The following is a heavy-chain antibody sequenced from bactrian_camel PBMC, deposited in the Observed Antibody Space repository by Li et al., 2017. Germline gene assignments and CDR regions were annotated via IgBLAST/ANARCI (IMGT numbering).Heavy chain of an antibody. CDR2: LDADGNI. Sequence: VQLVESGGGSVQAGGSLKLSCTSSGYDISTCEKGWFRQAPGKEREGVAGLDADGNINYADSVKGRFTAFRDHAKNTLSLQMNSLEPEDTAMYYCAATPRWRVTRAQSLTATNYDFWGQGTQVTVS. D-gene: IGHD4*01. V-gene: IGHV3S10*01. CDR1: GYDISTCE. CDR3: AATPRWRVTRAQSLTATNYDF. J-gene: IGHJ4*01.